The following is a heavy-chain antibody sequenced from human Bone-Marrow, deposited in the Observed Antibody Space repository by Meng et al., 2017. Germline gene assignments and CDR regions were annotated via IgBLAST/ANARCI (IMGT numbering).Heavy chain of an antibody. CDR3: ARGSSGWFPFDY. Sequence: ASVKVSCKASGYTFTSYDINWVRQATGQGLEWMGWMNPNSGNTGYAQKFQGRVTMTRNTSISTAYMELSRLRSDDTAVYYCARGSSGWFPFDYWGQGTLVTVSS. J-gene: IGHJ4*02. V-gene: IGHV1-8*01. CDR1: GYTFTSYD. D-gene: IGHD6-19*01. CDR2: MNPNSGNT.